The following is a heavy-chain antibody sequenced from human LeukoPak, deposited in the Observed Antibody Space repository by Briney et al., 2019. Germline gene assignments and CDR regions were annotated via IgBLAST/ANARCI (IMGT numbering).Heavy chain of an antibody. J-gene: IGHJ4*02. CDR2: IFGSGGA. Sequence: SETLSLTCTVSAGSTSAYYWSWIRQPPGKGRGWIGWIFGSGGANYNPSLKCRLTLSVDPSTNQLSLNLTSVPAAATAVYSCARLSSQEAGRYYYPLGYWGEGTLVTVSS. V-gene: IGHV4-59*08. D-gene: IGHD3-10*01. CDR3: ARLSSQEAGRYYYPLGY. CDR1: AGSTSAYY.